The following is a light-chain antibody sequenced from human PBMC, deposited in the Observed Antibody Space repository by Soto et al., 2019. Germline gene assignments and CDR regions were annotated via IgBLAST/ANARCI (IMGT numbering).Light chain of an antibody. J-gene: IGKJ1*01. Sequence: EIVLTQSPGTLSLSPGERATLACRASQSVTSAHLAWYRQKVGQAPRLLIYGASNRATGIPDRFSGSGSGTDFTLTISRLEPEDFAVYYCHQYGDSPQTFGKGTKADIK. CDR2: GAS. CDR3: HQYGDSPQT. V-gene: IGKV3-20*01. CDR1: QSVTSAH.